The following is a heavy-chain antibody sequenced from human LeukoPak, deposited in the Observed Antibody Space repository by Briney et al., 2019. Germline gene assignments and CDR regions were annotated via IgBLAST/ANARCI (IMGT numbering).Heavy chain of an antibody. V-gene: IGHV3-15*01. CDR1: GFTFSNAW. CDR3: TTDYYDFWSGYYRIDKVDY. Sequence: PGGSLRLSCAASGFTFSNAWMSWVRQAPGKGLEWVGRTKSKTDGGTTDYAAPVKGRFTISRDDSKNTLYLQMNSLKTEDTAVYYCTTDYYDFWSGYYRIDKVDYWGQGTLVTVSS. J-gene: IGHJ4*02. CDR2: TKSKTDGGTT. D-gene: IGHD3-3*01.